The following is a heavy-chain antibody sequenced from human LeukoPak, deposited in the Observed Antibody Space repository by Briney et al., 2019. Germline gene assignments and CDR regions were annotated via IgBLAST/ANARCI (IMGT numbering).Heavy chain of an antibody. CDR3: ARGPRGLPED. Sequence: PSETLSLTCTVSDASISGYYWTWIRQPAGQGLEWIGRLFSGGSTNYNPSFKSRVSMSLDTSNNQFSLEVNFVSAADTAVYYCARGPRGLPEDWGQGTLVTVSS. CDR2: LFSGGST. V-gene: IGHV4-4*07. CDR1: DASISGYY. D-gene: IGHD1-14*01. J-gene: IGHJ4*02.